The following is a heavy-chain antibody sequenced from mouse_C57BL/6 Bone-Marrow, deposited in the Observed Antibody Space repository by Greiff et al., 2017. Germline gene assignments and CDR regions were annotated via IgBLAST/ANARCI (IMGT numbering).Heavy chain of an antibody. V-gene: IGHV1-55*01. D-gene: IGHD2-3*01. CDR1: GYTFTSYW. Sequence: QLQLQQSDAELVKPGASVKISCKVSGYTFTSYWITWVKQRPGQGLEWIGDIYPGSGSTNYNEKFKSKATLTVDTSSSTAYMQLSSLTSEDSAVYYCAGDGPYYFDYWGQGTTLTVSS. CDR2: IYPGSGST. CDR3: AGDGPYYFDY. J-gene: IGHJ2*01.